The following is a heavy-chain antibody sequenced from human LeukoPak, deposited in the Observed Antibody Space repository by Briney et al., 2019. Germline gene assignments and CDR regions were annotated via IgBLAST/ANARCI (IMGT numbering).Heavy chain of an antibody. CDR2: IIPIFGTA. V-gene: IGHV1-69*05. CDR3: AFMVRGVSESLDYYYYYMDV. Sequence: SVKVSCKASGGTFSSYAISWVRQAPGQRLEWMGRIIPIFGTANYAQKFQGRVTITTDESTSTAYMELSSLRSEDTAVYYCAFMVRGVSESLDYYYYYMDVWGKGTTVTVSS. J-gene: IGHJ6*03. CDR1: GGTFSSYA. D-gene: IGHD3-10*01.